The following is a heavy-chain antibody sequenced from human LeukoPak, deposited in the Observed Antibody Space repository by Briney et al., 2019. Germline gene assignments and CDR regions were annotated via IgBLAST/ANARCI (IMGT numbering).Heavy chain of an antibody. CDR3: ARDLGGGAAGVDY. V-gene: IGHV4-30-4*01. Sequence: PSETLSLTCTVSGGSISSGDYSWSWIRQPPGKGLEWIGYIYYSGSTYYNPSLKSRVTISVYTSKNPFSLKLSSVTAADTAVYYCARDLGGGAAGVDYWGQGTLVTVPS. J-gene: IGHJ4*02. D-gene: IGHD6-13*01. CDR2: IYYSGST. CDR1: GGSISSGDYS.